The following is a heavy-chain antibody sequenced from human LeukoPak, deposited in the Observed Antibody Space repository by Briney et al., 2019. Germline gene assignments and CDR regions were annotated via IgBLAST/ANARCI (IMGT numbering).Heavy chain of an antibody. CDR3: ARAGARGGPIDY. J-gene: IGHJ4*02. CDR1: GFTFSDYH. V-gene: IGHV3-21*01. D-gene: IGHD3-10*01. CDR2: ISSSSSYI. Sequence: PGGSLRLSCAASGFTFSDYHINWVRQAPGKGLEWGSSISSSSSYIYYADSVKGRFTISRDNAKNSLYLQMNSLRAEDTAVYYCARAGARGGPIDYWGQGTLVTVSS.